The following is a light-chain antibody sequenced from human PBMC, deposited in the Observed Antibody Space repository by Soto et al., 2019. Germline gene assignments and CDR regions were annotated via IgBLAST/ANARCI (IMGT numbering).Light chain of an antibody. J-gene: IGKJ1*01. CDR3: QQYLDPHRT. V-gene: IGKV3-20*01. CDR1: QSVAAY. CDR2: DAS. Sequence: EIVLTQSPGTLSLSPGDGATLSCGASQSVAAYLAWYQQKPGQVPRLLIYDASSRDAGIPDRFTGSGSVTDFTLTISRLEPEDVAVYYCQQYLDPHRTFGQGTKVDIK.